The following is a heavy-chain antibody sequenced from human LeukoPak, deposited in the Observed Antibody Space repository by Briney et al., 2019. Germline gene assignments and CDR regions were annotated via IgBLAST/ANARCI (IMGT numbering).Heavy chain of an antibody. CDR2: INPNRGGT. V-gene: IGHV1-2*02. J-gene: IGHJ5*02. Sequence: GASVKASCKASGYSFNDYYIHWARQAPGQGLEWMGWINPNRGGTSYAQKFQGRVTMTRDTSITTAYMELSSLRSDDTAMYYCARDTCDGVTCYNWFDPWGQGTLVTVSS. CDR3: ARDTCDGVTCYNWFDP. CDR1: GYSFNDYY. D-gene: IGHD4-17*01.